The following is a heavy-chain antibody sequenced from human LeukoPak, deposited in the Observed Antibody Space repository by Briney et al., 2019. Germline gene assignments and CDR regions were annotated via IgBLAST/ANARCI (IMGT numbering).Heavy chain of an antibody. J-gene: IGHJ4*02. CDR2: ISYDGSNK. V-gene: IGHV3-30-3*01. CDR1: GFTFNSYA. Sequence: GGSLRLSCAASGFTFNSYAMHWVRQAPGRGLEWVAVISYDGSNKYYADSVKGRFTISRDNSKNTLYLQMNSLRAEDTAVYYCAKDQMVGQWPTNFDYWGQGTLVTVSS. D-gene: IGHD6-19*01. CDR3: AKDQMVGQWPTNFDY.